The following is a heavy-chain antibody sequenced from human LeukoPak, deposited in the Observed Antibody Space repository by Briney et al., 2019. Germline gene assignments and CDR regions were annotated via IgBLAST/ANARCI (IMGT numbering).Heavy chain of an antibody. D-gene: IGHD3-22*01. CDR3: ARSGYYDSSGYYYEGGFDY. CDR2: INPNSGGT. Sequence: ASVKVSCKASRYTFTSYYMHWVRQPPGKGLEWMGCINPNSGGTNYAQKFQGRVNITRDTSISTAYMELSRLRSDDTAVYYCARSGYYDSSGYYYEGGFDYWGQGTLVTVSS. V-gene: IGHV1-2*02. J-gene: IGHJ4*02. CDR1: RYTFTSYY.